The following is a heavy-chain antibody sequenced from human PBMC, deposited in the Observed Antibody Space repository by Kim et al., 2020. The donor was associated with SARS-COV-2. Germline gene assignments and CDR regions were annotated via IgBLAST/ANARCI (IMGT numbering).Heavy chain of an antibody. J-gene: IGHJ4*02. Sequence: YSAAVKGRFTISRYNSKNSLYLQMRRLSAEDTAVYYCVKADSRPQWVSPEWGQGTLVTVSS. V-gene: IGHV3-64D*09. CDR3: VKADSRPQWVSPE. D-gene: IGHD6-19*01.